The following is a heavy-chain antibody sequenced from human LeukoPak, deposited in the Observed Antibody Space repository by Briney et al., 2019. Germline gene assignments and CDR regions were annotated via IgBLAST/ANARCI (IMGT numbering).Heavy chain of an antibody. CDR2: ISAYNGNT. CDR1: GYTFTSHG. D-gene: IGHD3-22*01. Sequence: ASVKVSCKASGYTFTSHGISWVRQAPGQGLEWMGWISAYNGNTNYAQKLQGRVTMTTDTSTSTAYMELRSLRSDDTAVYYCARARGYYDSSGYCFDYWGQGTLVTVSS. J-gene: IGHJ4*02. CDR3: ARARGYYDSSGYCFDY. V-gene: IGHV1-18*01.